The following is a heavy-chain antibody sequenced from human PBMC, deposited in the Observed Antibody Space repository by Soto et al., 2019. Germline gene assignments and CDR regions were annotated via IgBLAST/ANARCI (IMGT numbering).Heavy chain of an antibody. Sequence: QVQLQESGPGLVKPSETLSLTCTVSGGSISSYYWSWIRQSPGKGLGWIGYIYYRGSTKYNPSLKGRVTISVDTSKNQFSLRLSSVTAADTAVYYCARGRGDTAMAWYYWGQGTLVTVSS. D-gene: IGHD5-18*01. CDR3: ARGRGDTAMAWYY. J-gene: IGHJ4*02. CDR1: GGSISSYY. V-gene: IGHV4-59*01. CDR2: IYYRGST.